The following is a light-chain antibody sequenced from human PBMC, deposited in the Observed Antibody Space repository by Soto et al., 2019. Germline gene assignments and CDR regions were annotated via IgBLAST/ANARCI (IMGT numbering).Light chain of an antibody. Sequence: QSVLTQSPPVSGAPGQRVSISCTGTSSNIGAGFDVHWYQQLPATAPKLLIYGNNNRPSGVPDRFSGSKSGTSASLAITGLQAEDEADYYCQSYDTSLSGGSVFGTGTKLTVL. CDR1: SSNIGAGFD. J-gene: IGLJ1*01. CDR2: GNN. V-gene: IGLV1-40*01. CDR3: QSYDTSLSGGSV.